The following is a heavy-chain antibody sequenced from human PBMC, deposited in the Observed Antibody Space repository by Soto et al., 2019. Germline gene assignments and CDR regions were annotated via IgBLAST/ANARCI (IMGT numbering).Heavy chain of an antibody. D-gene: IGHD1-1*01. CDR1: GGSISSSNW. CDR3: ARGLELEPQEGYNYYGMDV. J-gene: IGHJ6*02. Sequence: SETVSLTCAVSGGSISSSNWWSWVRQLPGKGLEWIGEIYHSGSTNYNPSLKSRVTISVDTSKNQFSLKLSSVTAADTAVYYSARGLELEPQEGYNYYGMDVWGQGTTVTVSS. V-gene: IGHV4-4*02. CDR2: IYHSGST.